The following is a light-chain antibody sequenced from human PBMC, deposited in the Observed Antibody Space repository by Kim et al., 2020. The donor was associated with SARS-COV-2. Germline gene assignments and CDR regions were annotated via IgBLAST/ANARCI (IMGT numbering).Light chain of an antibody. CDR1: QDIGSY. V-gene: IGKV1-33*01. CDR3: QQYSYLPPLT. J-gene: IGKJ4*01. CDR2: DAS. Sequence: SVGDRLTFTRQASQDIGSYLNWYHQKPGKAPKLLIFDASTLQTGVPSRFSGSGSGTDFSFTITNLQPEDVGTYYCQQYSYLPPLTFGGGTKVDIK.